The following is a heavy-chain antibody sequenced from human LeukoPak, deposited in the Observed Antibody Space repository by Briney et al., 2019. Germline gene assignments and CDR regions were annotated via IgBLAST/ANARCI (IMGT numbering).Heavy chain of an antibody. CDR2: MNPNNGNT. V-gene: IGHV1-8*01. CDR1: GFTFTSYD. Sequence: ASVKVSCKASGFTFTSYDINWVRQASGQGLEWMGWMNPNNGNTGYAQKFQGRVTMTRDTSINTAYKELRGLRSEDTAVYYCVRDGEGAAISVNYWFDPWGQGTLVTVSS. J-gene: IGHJ5*02. CDR3: VRDGEGAAISVNYWFDP. D-gene: IGHD2-2*02.